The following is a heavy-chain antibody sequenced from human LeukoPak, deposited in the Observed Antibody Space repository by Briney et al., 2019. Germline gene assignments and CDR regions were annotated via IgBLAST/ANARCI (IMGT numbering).Heavy chain of an antibody. CDR1: GGSFSGCY. Sequence: SETLSLTCAVYGGSFSGCYWSWIRQPPGKGLQWIGEINHSGSTNYNPSLKSRVTISVDTYKNQFSLKLSSVTAADTAVYYCAREVTGTTRPFDYWGQGTLVTVSS. CDR2: INHSGST. D-gene: IGHD1-7*01. V-gene: IGHV4-34*01. J-gene: IGHJ4*02. CDR3: AREVTGTTRPFDY.